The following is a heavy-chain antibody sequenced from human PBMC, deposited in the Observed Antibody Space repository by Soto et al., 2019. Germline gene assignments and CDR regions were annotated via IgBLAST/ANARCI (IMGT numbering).Heavy chain of an antibody. Sequence: EVQLLESGGGLVQPGGSLRLSCAASGFTFSNYAMSWVRQAPGKGLEWVSGISDIGGNTYYADSVKGRFTISRDNSKNTLFLQRNSLRAEDTAVYYCAREYSSAWKTSDYWGQGTLVTVSS. V-gene: IGHV3-23*01. J-gene: IGHJ4*02. CDR3: AREYSSAWKTSDY. CDR1: GFTFSNYA. CDR2: ISDIGGNT. D-gene: IGHD6-19*01.